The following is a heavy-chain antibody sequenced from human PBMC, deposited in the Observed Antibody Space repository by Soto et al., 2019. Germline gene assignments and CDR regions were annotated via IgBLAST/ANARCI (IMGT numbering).Heavy chain of an antibody. CDR2: ISGSGGST. D-gene: IGHD6-13*01. Sequence: PGGSLRLSCAASGFTFSSFAMSWVRQAPGKGLDWVSAISGSGGSTYSADSVKGRFTISRDNSKNTLYLQMSSLRAEDTAVYYCARGFSAGKGSPPDFCGQGSMVTVS. J-gene: IGHJ4*02. CDR3: ARGFSAGKGSPPDF. V-gene: IGHV3-23*01. CDR1: GFTFSSFA.